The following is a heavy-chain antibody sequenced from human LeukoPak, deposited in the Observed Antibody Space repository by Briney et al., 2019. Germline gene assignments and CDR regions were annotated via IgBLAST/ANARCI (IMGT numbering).Heavy chain of an antibody. CDR2: IYHSGST. CDR1: GGSNSSSDYY. D-gene: IGHD4-11*01. J-gene: IGHJ4*02. Sequence: PSQTLSLTCTVSGGSNSSSDYYWTWIRQHPGKGLEWLGFIYHSGSTYYNPSLKSRVTISVDTSKNQFSLKLNSVTAADTAVYYCATTRAHQFDYWGQGTLVTVSS. CDR3: ATTRAHQFDY. V-gene: IGHV4-31*03.